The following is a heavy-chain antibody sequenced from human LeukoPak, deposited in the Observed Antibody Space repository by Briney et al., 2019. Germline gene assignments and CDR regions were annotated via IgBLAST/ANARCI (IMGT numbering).Heavy chain of an antibody. V-gene: IGHV1-18*01. CDR1: GYTFTSYG. Sequence: GASVKVSCKASGYTFTSYGTSWVRQAPGQGLEWMGWIGGYNGDTLYPQKFQGRVTVTTDTSSSTAYMELRSLRSDDTAVYYCARDISGGEDYWGQGTLVTVSS. CDR2: IGGYNGDT. J-gene: IGHJ4*02. D-gene: IGHD3-16*01. CDR3: ARDISGGEDY.